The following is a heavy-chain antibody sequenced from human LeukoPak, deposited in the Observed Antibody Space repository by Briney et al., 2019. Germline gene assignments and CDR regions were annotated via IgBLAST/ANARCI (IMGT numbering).Heavy chain of an antibody. Sequence: TSETLSLTCTVSGGSISSYYWSWIRQPAGKGLEWIGRIYTSGSTNYNPSLKSRVTMSVDTSKNQFSLKLSSVTAADTAVYYCARQKWEQQGRDYYFNGLDVWGPGTTVIVSS. CDR2: IYTSGST. J-gene: IGHJ6*02. CDR1: GGSISSYY. CDR3: ARQKWEQQGRDYYFNGLDV. D-gene: IGHD1/OR15-1a*01. V-gene: IGHV4-4*07.